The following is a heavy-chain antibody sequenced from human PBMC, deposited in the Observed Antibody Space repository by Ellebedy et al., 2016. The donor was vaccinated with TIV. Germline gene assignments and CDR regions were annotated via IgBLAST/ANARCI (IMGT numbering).Heavy chain of an antibody. J-gene: IGHJ4*02. CDR1: GGSISSYY. CDR2: IYHSGST. D-gene: IGHD2-2*01. V-gene: IGHV4-59*12. Sequence: MPSETLSLTCTVSGGSISSYYWSWIRQPPGKGLEWIGYIYHSGSTNSNPSLKNRVTISVDTSKNQFSLKLSSVTAADTAVYYCARVCSSTSCYDYWGQGTLVTVSS. CDR3: ARVCSSTSCYDY.